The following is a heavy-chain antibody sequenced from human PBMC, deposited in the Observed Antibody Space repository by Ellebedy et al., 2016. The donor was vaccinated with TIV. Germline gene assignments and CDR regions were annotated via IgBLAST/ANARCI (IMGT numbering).Heavy chain of an antibody. Sequence: ASVKVSXXASGGTFTSYDMTWVRQAPGQGLEWMGGIRPLFGPPNYAQQFQGRVTITPDDSTSTAYMELSSLRSEDTAVYYCARGLMGSGYAMDDWGQGTRVTVSS. CDR1: GGTFTSYD. V-gene: IGHV1-69*13. CDR2: IRPLFGPP. J-gene: IGHJ6*02. D-gene: IGHD2-8*01. CDR3: ARGLMGSGYAMDD.